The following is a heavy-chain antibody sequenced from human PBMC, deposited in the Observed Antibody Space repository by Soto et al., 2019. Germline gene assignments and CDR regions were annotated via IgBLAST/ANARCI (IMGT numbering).Heavy chain of an antibody. CDR1: GGSISSGDYY. V-gene: IGHV4-30-4*01. D-gene: IGHD3-16*01. CDR3: ARASTGELWVYANWFDP. Sequence: QVQLQESGPGLVKPSQTLSLTCTVSGGSISSGDYYWSWIRQPPGKGLEWIGFIYYSGGTYYKPSLKSRVTISVDTSNNKFSLNLSSVTAADTAVYDCARASTGELWVYANWFDPWGPGTLVTVSS. CDR2: IYYSGGT. J-gene: IGHJ5*02.